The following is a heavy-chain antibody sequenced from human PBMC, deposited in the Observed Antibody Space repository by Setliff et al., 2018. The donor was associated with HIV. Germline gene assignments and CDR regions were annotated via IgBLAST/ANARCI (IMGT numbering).Heavy chain of an antibody. Sequence: SETLSLTCAVSGGSISSSNWWSWVRQPPGKGLEWIGRIYTSGSTNYNPSLKSRVTMSVDTSKNQFSLKLSSVTAADTAVYYCARGGTTYYYYYYYMDVWGKGTTVTVSS. D-gene: IGHD3-16*01. CDR3: ARGGTTYYYYYYYMDV. CDR1: GGSISSSNW. CDR2: IYTSGST. J-gene: IGHJ6*03. V-gene: IGHV4-4*02.